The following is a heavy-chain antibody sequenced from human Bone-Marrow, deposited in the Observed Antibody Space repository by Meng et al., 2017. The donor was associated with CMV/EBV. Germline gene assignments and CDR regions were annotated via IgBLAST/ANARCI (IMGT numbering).Heavy chain of an antibody. V-gene: IGHV4-34*01. CDR1: GGSFSGYY. Sequence: SETLSLTCAVYGGSFSGYYWSWIRQPPGKGLEWIGEINHSGSTNYNPSLKSRVTISVDTSKNQFSLKLSSVTAADTAVYYCARGLGFWSGSCMDVSGQGTTVTVSS. D-gene: IGHD3-3*01. J-gene: IGHJ6*02. CDR2: INHSGST. CDR3: ARGLGFWSGSCMDV.